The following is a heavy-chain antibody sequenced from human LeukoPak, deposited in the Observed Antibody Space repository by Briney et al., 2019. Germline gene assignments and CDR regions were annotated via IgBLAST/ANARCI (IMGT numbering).Heavy chain of an antibody. Sequence: PSETLSLTCAVYGGSFSGYYWSWIRQPPGKGLEWIGEINHSGGTNYNPSLKSRVTISVDTSKNQFSLKLSSVTAADTAVYYCARGRDYYDSSGYYPPYYFDYWGQGTLVTVSS. D-gene: IGHD3-22*01. CDR3: ARGRDYYDSSGYYPPYYFDY. V-gene: IGHV4-34*01. CDR1: GGSFSGYY. J-gene: IGHJ4*02. CDR2: INHSGGT.